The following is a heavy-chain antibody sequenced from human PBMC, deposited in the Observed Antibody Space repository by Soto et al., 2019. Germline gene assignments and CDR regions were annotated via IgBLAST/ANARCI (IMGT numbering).Heavy chain of an antibody. CDR2: INPKSGGT. V-gene: IGHV1-2*04. Sequence: ASVKVSCKASGYNFTDYHIHWVRQAPGQGLEWLGRINPKSGGTSTAQKFQGWVTMTTDTSISTASMELTGLTSDDTAVYYCAPLSVSLSGPYGPHVWGQGTTVTVSS. D-gene: IGHD2-15*01. J-gene: IGHJ6*02. CDR1: GYNFTDYH. CDR3: APLSVSLSGPYGPHV.